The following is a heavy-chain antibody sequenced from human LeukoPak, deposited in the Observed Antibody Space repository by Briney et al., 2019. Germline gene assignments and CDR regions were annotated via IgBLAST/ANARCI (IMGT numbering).Heavy chain of an antibody. Sequence: GGSLRLSCAASGFTFSSYAMHWVRQAPGKGLEWVAVISYDGSNKYYADSVKGRFTISRDNSKNTLYLQMNSLRAEDTAVYYCARELTGFNDAFDIWGQGTMVTVSS. CDR3: ARELTGFNDAFDI. V-gene: IGHV3-30-3*01. CDR1: GFTFSSYA. D-gene: IGHD1-14*01. CDR2: ISYDGSNK. J-gene: IGHJ3*02.